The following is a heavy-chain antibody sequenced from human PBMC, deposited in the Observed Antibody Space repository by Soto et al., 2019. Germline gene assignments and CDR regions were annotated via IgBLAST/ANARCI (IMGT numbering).Heavy chain of an antibody. CDR3: ARVEAQSAFFDR. V-gene: IGHV3-74*01. Sequence: PGGSLKLSCAASGFTFNSYWVHWVRQAPGKGLVWVSRINIDGSSISYADSVKGRFTISRDNAKNTLYLQTNSLRVEDTAVYYCARVEAQSAFFDRWGQGT. CDR2: INIDGSSI. D-gene: IGHD3-9*01. CDR1: GFTFNSYW. J-gene: IGHJ4*02.